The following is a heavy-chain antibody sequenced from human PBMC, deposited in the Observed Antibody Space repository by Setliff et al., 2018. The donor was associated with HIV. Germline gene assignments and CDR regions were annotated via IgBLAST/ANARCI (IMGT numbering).Heavy chain of an antibody. CDR2: IYYSRTSSYENFFHTGTT. CDR3: ATYSAGECGMGY. D-gene: IGHD3-10*01. CDR1: GGSISDSN. Sequence: SETLSLTCTVSGGSISDSNWGWIRQPPGKGLEWIGYIYYSRTSSYENFFHTGTTKYNPSLESRVTISQDTSKNQFSLRLSSVTAADSAVYSGATYSAGECGMGYWGQGRLVTVSS. V-gene: IGHV4-59*01. J-gene: IGHJ4*02.